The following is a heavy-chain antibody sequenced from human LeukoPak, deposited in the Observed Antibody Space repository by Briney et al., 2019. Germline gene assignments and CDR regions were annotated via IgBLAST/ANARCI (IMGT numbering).Heavy chain of an antibody. CDR3: ARGMEWELPEFDY. CDR1: GYTFTSYD. J-gene: IGHJ4*02. V-gene: IGHV1-8*01. CDR2: MYPNSGNT. D-gene: IGHD1-26*01. Sequence: ASVKVSCKASGYTFTSYDINWVRQATGQGLEWMGWMYPNSGNTGYAQKFQGRVTMTRNTSISTAYMELSSLRSEDTAVYYCARGMEWELPEFDYWGQGTLVTVSS.